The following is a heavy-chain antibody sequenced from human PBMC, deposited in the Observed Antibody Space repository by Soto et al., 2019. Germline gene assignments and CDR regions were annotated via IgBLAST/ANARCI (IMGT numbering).Heavy chain of an antibody. CDR2: INPATGAA. Sequence: QLHLVQSGAVVKKPGASVTVSCSASGYPVTAYYMHWVRQAPGRGLEWMGGINPATGAAKYTQTFRGRVTMTRDKSPSTVFMELSGLASEDTAVFYCARGGGVGVAGSAAFDMWGQGTLVTVSS. CDR1: GYPVTAYY. V-gene: IGHV1-2*02. J-gene: IGHJ3*02. D-gene: IGHD3-3*01. CDR3: ARGGGVGVAGSAAFDM.